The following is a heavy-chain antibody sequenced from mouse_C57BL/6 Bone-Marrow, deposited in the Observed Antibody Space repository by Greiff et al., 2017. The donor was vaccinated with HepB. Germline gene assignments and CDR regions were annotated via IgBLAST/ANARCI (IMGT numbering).Heavy chain of an antibody. CDR3: ARHYGSIPYFDY. V-gene: IGHV5-15*01. Sequence: EVQGVESGGGLVQPGGSLKLSCAASGFTFSDYGMAWVRQAPRKGPEWVAFISNLAYSIYYADTVTGRFTISRENAKNTLYLEMSSLRYEDTAMYYCARHYGSIPYFDYWGQGTTLTVSS. CDR1: GFTFSDYG. CDR2: ISNLAYSI. D-gene: IGHD1-1*01. J-gene: IGHJ2*01.